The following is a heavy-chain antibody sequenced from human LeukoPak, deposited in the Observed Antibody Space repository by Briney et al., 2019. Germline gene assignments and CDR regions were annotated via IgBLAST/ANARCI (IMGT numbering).Heavy chain of an antibody. Sequence: SETLSLTCTVSGGSISSYYWSWIGQPPGKGLEWIGYIYYSGSTNYNPSLKSRVTISVDTSKNQFSLKLSSVTAADTAVYYCARDLLLGDAFDIWGHGTIVSVSS. J-gene: IGHJ3*02. CDR1: GGSISSYY. CDR3: ARDLLLGDAFDI. D-gene: IGHD2-15*01. CDR2: IYYSGST. V-gene: IGHV4-59*01.